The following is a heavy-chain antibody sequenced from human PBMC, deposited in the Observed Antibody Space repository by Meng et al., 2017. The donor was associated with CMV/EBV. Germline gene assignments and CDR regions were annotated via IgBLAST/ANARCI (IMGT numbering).Heavy chain of an antibody. CDR1: GGTFSSYA. Sequence: SVKVSCKASGGTFSSYAISWVRQAPGQGLEWTGGIIPIFGTANYAQKFQGRVTITTDESTSTAYMELSSLRSEDTAVYYCARGNDYSLNGWFGYWGQGTLVTVSS. V-gene: IGHV1-69*05. J-gene: IGHJ5*01. CDR3: ARGNDYSLNGWFGY. D-gene: IGHD4-11*01. CDR2: IIPIFGTA.